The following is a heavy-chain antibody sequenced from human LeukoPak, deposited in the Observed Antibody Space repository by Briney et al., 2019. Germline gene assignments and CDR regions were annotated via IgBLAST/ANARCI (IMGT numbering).Heavy chain of an antibody. J-gene: IGHJ3*02. CDR3: TRLEDI. CDR2: ISSGSSYI. V-gene: IGHV3-21*04. Sequence: GGSLRLSCAASGFTFSNYYMNWVRQAPGKGLEWVSSISSGSSYIYYADSLKGRFTISRDNAQNSLYLQMNSLKTEDTAVYYCTRLEDIWGQGTMVTVSS. CDR1: GFTFSNYY.